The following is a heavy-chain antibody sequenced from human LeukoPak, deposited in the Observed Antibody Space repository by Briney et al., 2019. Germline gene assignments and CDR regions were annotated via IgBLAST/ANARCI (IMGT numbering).Heavy chain of an antibody. V-gene: IGHV3-23*01. CDR3: GRDWKLDY. Sequence: GGSLRLSCAASGFTFSSYAMSWVRQAPGKGLEWVSAISDDGGDSKYAESVKGRFTISGDNSRNRLYLQMNSLRVEDTAIYYCGRDWKLDYWGQGILVTVSS. J-gene: IGHJ4*02. CDR1: GFTFSSYA. D-gene: IGHD1-1*01. CDR2: ISDDGGDS.